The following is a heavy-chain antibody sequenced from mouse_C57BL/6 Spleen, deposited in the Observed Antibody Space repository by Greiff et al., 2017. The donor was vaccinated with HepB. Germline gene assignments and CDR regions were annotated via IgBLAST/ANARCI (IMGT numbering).Heavy chain of an antibody. Sequence: EVQLQQSGPELVKPGASVKIPCKASGYTFTDYNMDWVKQSHGKSLEWIGDINPNNGSTIYNQKFKGKATLTVDKSSSTAYMELRSLTSEDTAVYYCARGREFDYWGQGTTLTVSS. CDR2: INPNNGST. CDR3: ARGREFDY. J-gene: IGHJ2*01. CDR1: GYTFTDYN. V-gene: IGHV1-18*01.